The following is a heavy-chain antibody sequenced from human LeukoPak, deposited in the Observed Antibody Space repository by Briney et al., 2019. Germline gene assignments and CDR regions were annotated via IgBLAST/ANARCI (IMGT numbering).Heavy chain of an antibody. CDR1: GGSISSNSYY. CDR2: IYYSGST. V-gene: IGHV4-39*02. CDR3: ARDLKTYYYGSGSYHTSKYYFDY. D-gene: IGHD3-10*01. J-gene: IGHJ4*02. Sequence: SETLSLTCAVSGGSISSNSYYWGWIRQPPGKGLEWIGSIYYSGSTYYNPSLKSRVTISVDTSKNQFSLKLSSVTAADTAVYYCARDLKTYYYGSGSYHTSKYYFDYWGQGTLVTVSS.